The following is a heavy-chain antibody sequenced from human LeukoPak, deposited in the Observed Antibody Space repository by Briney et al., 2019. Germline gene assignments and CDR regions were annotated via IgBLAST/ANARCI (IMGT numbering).Heavy chain of an antibody. V-gene: IGHV4-59*01. CDR2: IYYSGST. Sequence: PSETLSLTCTVSGGSISSYYWSWIRQPPGKGLEWIGYIYYSGSTNYNPSLKGRVTISVDTSKNQFSLKLSSVTAADTAVYYCARGPAPCSGGSCYPRYYYYYMDVWGKGTTVTISS. J-gene: IGHJ6*03. CDR3: ARGPAPCSGGSCYPRYYYYYMDV. D-gene: IGHD2-15*01. CDR1: GGSISSYY.